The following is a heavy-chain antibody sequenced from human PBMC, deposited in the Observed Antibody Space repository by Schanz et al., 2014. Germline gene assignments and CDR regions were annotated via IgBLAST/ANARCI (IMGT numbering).Heavy chain of an antibody. CDR3: ARDFSAYVGNYFDY. Sequence: QVQLVQSGAEVKKPGSSVKVSCKASGGTFSSYTISWVRQAPGQGLEWMGRISPYNGNTNYAPKVQGRVTMTTDTSTSTSYMELTSLRFDDTAVYYCARDFSAYVGNYFDYWGQGTLVTVSS. V-gene: IGHV1-18*01. CDR1: GGTFSSYT. J-gene: IGHJ4*02. CDR2: ISPYNGNT. D-gene: IGHD5-12*01.